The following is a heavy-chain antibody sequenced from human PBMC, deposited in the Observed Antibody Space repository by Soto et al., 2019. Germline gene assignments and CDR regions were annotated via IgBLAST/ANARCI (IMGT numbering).Heavy chain of an antibody. CDR2: ISAYNGNT. Sequence: QVQLVQSGAEVKKPGASVKVSCKASGYTFTSYGISWVRQAPGQVLEWMGWISAYNGNTNYAQKLQGRVTMTTDTSTSTAYMELRSLRSDDTAVYYCARDRPVLRFLEWLFGYYYYGMDVWGQGTTVTVSS. CDR1: GYTFTSYG. J-gene: IGHJ6*02. CDR3: ARDRPVLRFLEWLFGYYYYGMDV. D-gene: IGHD3-3*01. V-gene: IGHV1-18*01.